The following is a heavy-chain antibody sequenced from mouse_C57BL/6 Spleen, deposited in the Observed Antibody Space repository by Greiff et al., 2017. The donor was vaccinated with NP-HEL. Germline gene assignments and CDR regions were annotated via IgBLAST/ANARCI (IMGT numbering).Heavy chain of an antibody. CDR3: ARYYSNYPWFAY. CDR2: INPSTGGT. V-gene: IGHV1-42*01. D-gene: IGHD2-5*01. J-gene: IGHJ3*01. CDR1: GYSFTGYY. Sequence: EVQLKESGPELVKPGASVKISCKASGYSFTGYYMNWVKQSPEKSLEWIGAINPSTGGTTYNQKFKAKATLTVDKSSSTAYMQLKSLTSEDSAVYYCARYYSNYPWFAYWGQGTLVTVSA.